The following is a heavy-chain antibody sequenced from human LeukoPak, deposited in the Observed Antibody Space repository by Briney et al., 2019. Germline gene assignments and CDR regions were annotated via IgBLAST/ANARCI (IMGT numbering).Heavy chain of an antibody. D-gene: IGHD1-26*01. J-gene: IGHJ3*02. CDR2: IYPDDSDI. V-gene: IGHV5-51*01. CDR1: GYSFTSYW. CDR3: ARRKSSANYYVEAFDI. Sequence: GDSLKISCKGSGYSFTSYWIGWVRQMPGKGLERMGIIYPDDSDIKYSPSFQGQVTISVDVSINTAYLHWSSLKASDTAMYYCARRKSSANYYVEAFDIWGQGTMVTVSS.